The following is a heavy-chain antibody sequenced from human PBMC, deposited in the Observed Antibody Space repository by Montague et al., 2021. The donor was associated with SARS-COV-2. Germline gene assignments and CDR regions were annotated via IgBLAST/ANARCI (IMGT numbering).Heavy chain of an antibody. CDR1: GGSISSSNYY. Sequence: SETLSLTCSVSGGSISSSNYYWGWIRQPPGKGLEWIGDIYGSETINYNPSLKRRVTISVDRTKDQFSLKLSSVTAADTAVYYCARGPDSSGYYNDFDYWGQGTLVTVSS. CDR3: ARGPDSSGYYNDFDY. V-gene: IGHV4-39*07. J-gene: IGHJ4*02. D-gene: IGHD3-22*01. CDR2: IYGSETI.